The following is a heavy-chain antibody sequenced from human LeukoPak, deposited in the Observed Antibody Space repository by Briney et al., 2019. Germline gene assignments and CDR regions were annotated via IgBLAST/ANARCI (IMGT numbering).Heavy chain of an antibody. J-gene: IGHJ4*02. CDR2: INPNSGGT. Sequence: ASVKVSCKASGYTFTAYYMNWVRQAPGQGLEWMGWINPNSGGTNYAQKFQGRVTMTRDTSISKVYMELNSLRSDDTAVYYCARRLTGVDYWGQGTQVTVSS. CDR1: GYTFTAYY. D-gene: IGHD7-27*01. V-gene: IGHV1-2*02. CDR3: ARRLTGVDY.